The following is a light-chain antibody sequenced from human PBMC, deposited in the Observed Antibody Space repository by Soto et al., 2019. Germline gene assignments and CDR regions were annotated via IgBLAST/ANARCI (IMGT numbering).Light chain of an antibody. J-gene: IGLJ1*01. CDR3: SSYTTSNTRQVV. CDR1: SSDVGGYNY. Sequence: QSALTQPASVSGSPGQSVTISCTGTSSDVGGYNYFCWDQQHPGKAPQFMIYDVSHPPSVVSTGFSGSKSGNTSSLTISGLQAEDEADDYCSSYTTSNTRQVVFGTGTKVTVL. CDR2: DVS. V-gene: IGLV2-14*01.